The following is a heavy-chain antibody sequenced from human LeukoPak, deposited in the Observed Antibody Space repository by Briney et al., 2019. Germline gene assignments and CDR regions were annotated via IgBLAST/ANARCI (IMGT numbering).Heavy chain of an antibody. Sequence: GGSLRLSCAASGFTFSSYGMHWVRQAPGKGLEWVAVIWYDGSNKYYADSVKGRFTISRDNSKNTLFLQMNSLRAEDTAVYYCARGGYSSSWYHFDYWGQGTLVTVSS. J-gene: IGHJ4*02. CDR3: ARGGYSSSWYHFDY. V-gene: IGHV3-33*01. D-gene: IGHD6-13*01. CDR1: GFTFSSYG. CDR2: IWYDGSNK.